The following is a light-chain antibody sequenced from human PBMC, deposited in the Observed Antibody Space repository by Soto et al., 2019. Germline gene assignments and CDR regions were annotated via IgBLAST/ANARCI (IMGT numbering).Light chain of an antibody. CDR1: QSVLYSSNNKNY. J-gene: IGKJ4*01. CDR3: QQYYSPPLA. V-gene: IGKV4-1*01. Sequence: DIVMTQSPDSLAVSLGERATINCKSSQSVLYSSNNKNYVAWYQQRPGQPPKLLIYWTSIRESEVPDRFSGSGSGTDFTLPISSLQAEDVAVYFCQQYYSPPLAFGGGTKVEIK. CDR2: WTS.